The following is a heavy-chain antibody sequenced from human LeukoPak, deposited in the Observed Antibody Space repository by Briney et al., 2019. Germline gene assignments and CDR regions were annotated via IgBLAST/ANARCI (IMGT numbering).Heavy chain of an antibody. J-gene: IGHJ5*02. V-gene: IGHV4-38-2*01. CDR3: ARGVVAAWSWFDP. CDR2: IYHSGST. CDR1: GYSISSGYY. D-gene: IGHD2-15*01. Sequence: SETLSLTCAVSGYSISSGYYWGWIRQPPGKGLEWIGSIYHSGSTHYNPSLKSRVTISVDTSKNQFSLKLSSVTAADTAVYYCARGVVAAWSWFDPWGQGTLVTVSS.